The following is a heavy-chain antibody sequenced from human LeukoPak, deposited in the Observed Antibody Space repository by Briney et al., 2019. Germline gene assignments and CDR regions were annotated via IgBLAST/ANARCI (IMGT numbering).Heavy chain of an antibody. D-gene: IGHD2-15*01. Sequence: GGSLRLSCAASGFTFSSYEMNLVRQAPGKGLEYISYISSSSGTKYHADSVKGRFTVSRDNAKNTLYLQMNSLRAEDTAIYYCARAHCSGGTCQEAFDIWGQGTMVTVSS. CDR1: GFTFSSYE. V-gene: IGHV3-48*03. CDR2: ISSSSGTK. CDR3: ARAHCSGGTCQEAFDI. J-gene: IGHJ3*02.